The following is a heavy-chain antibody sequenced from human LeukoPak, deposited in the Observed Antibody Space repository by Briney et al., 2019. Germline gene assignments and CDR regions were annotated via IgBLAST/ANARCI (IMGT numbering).Heavy chain of an antibody. CDR2: IYYSGST. CDR3: ARGIVLVTSSYYYYYMDV. Sequence: PSETLSLTCTVSGGSISSYYWSWLRQPPGKGLEWIGYIYYSGSTNYNPSLKSRVTISVDTSKNQFSLKLSSVTAADTAVYYCARGIVLVTSSYYYYYMDVWGKGTTVTISS. CDR1: GGSISSYY. V-gene: IGHV4-59*01. J-gene: IGHJ6*03. D-gene: IGHD3-22*01.